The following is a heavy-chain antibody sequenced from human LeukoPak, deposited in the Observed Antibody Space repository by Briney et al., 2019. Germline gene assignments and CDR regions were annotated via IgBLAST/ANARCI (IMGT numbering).Heavy chain of an antibody. CDR2: ISAYNGNT. CDR1: GGTFSSYA. V-gene: IGHV1-18*01. CDR3: ATIMLDYYGSGA. Sequence: ASVKVSCKASGGTFSSYAISWVRQAPGQGLEWMGWISAYNGNTNYAQKLQGRVTMTTDTSTSTAYMELRSLRSDDTAVYYCATIMLDYYGSGAWGQGTLVTVSS. J-gene: IGHJ4*02. D-gene: IGHD3-10*01.